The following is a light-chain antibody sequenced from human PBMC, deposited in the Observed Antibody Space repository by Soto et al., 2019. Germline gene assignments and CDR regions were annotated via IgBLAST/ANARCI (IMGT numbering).Light chain of an antibody. V-gene: IGKV3D-20*02. CDR1: QSVSARF. CDR3: QQRHMWPIT. Sequence: ELVLTQSPDTLSLSPGERATLSCRASQSVSARFLAWYQHRPGQAPRLLISAASTRAPGIPDRFSGSGSGTDFTLTISSLEPEDVAVYYCQQRHMWPITFGQGTRLEIK. J-gene: IGKJ5*01. CDR2: AAS.